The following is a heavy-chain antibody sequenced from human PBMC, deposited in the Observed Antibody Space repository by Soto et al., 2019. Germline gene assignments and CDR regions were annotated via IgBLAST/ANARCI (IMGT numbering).Heavy chain of an antibody. J-gene: IGHJ6*02. D-gene: IGHD2-8*01. V-gene: IGHV4-39*01. Sequence: SETLSLTCTVSGGSISSSSYYWGWIRQPPGKGLEWIGSIYYSGSTYYNPSLKSRVTISVDTSKNQFSLKLSSVTAADTAVYYCASLVYAIPDSAGSRSYYYYGMDVWGQGTTVTVSS. CDR2: IYYSGST. CDR1: GGSISSSSYY. CDR3: ASLVYAIPDSAGSRSYYYYGMDV.